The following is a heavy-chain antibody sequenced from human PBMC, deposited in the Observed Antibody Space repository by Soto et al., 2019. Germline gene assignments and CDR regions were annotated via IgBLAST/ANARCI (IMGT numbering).Heavy chain of an antibody. CDR3: AKGAVAISLLRTPYFDY. V-gene: IGHV3-23*01. D-gene: IGHD6-19*01. Sequence: EVQLLESGGGLVQPGGSLRLSCAASGFTFSSYAMSWVRQAPGKGLEWVSAISGSGGSTYYADSVKGRFTISRDNSKNTLCLQMNSLRAEDTAVYYCAKGAVAISLLRTPYFDYWGQGTLVTVSS. J-gene: IGHJ4*02. CDR1: GFTFSSYA. CDR2: ISGSGGST.